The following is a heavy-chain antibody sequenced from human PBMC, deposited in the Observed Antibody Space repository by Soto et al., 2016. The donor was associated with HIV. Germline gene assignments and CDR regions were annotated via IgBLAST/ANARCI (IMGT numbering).Heavy chain of an antibody. J-gene: IGHJ4*02. CDR1: GGSLSTYY. Sequence: QVQLQQWGAGLLKSSETLSLTCAVSGGSLSTYYWSWIRHSPGKGLEWIGEINHSGSTNYNPSLKSRVAISINTSKNQFSLKLHSVTAADTAEYYCAREVYNDSWYPFGYVGQGTLVTVSX. V-gene: IGHV4-34*02. CDR2: INHSGST. D-gene: IGHD6-13*01. CDR3: AREVYNDSWYPFGY.